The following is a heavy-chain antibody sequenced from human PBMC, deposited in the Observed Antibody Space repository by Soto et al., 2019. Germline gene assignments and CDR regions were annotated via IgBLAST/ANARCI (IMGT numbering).Heavy chain of an antibody. D-gene: IGHD3-22*01. J-gene: IGHJ3*02. Sequence: SGTLSLTFALSGRSISSINWWSSVREAPGKGLEWIGEIYHSGNTNYNPSLKSRVTISVDKSKNQFSLKLSSVTAADTAVYYCARDYDSSGSPTIPDAFDIWGQGTMVT. V-gene: IGHV4-4*02. CDR1: GRSISSINW. CDR2: IYHSGNT. CDR3: ARDYDSSGSPTIPDAFDI.